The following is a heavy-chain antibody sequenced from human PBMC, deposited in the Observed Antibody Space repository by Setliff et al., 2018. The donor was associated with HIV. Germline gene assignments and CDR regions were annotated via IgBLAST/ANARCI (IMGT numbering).Heavy chain of an antibody. CDR1: GFRFSNFH. Sequence: GGSLRLSCAASGFRFSNFHMHWVRQAPGRGLEWVSFIGKSGTKYYTDSVKGRFTISRDNGKNSVFLQMNSLRAEDTAIYYCARSEKYCSSGSCFRGCYGMDVWGLGTTVTVSS. V-gene: IGHV3-48*01. D-gene: IGHD2-15*01. J-gene: IGHJ6*02. CDR2: IGKSGTK. CDR3: ARSEKYCSSGSCFRGCYGMDV.